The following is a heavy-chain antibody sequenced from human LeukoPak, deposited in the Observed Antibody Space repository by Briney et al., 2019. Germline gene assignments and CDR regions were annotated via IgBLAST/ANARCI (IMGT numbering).Heavy chain of an antibody. CDR3: AKDLSDYGDYAFGY. J-gene: IGHJ4*02. Sequence: GGSLRLSCAASGFTFSSYGMHWVRQAPGKGLEWVAFIRYDRSNKYYADSVKGRFTISRDNSKNTLYLQMNSLGAEDTAVYYCAKDLSDYGDYAFGYWGQGTLVTVSS. D-gene: IGHD4-17*01. CDR2: IRYDRSNK. V-gene: IGHV3-30*02. CDR1: GFTFSSYG.